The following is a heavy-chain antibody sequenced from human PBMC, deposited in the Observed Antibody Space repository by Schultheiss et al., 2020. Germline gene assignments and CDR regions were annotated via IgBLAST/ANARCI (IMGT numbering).Heavy chain of an antibody. V-gene: IGHV3-74*01. CDR1: GFTFSSYW. CDR3: AKDSYYGSGSQTGWFDP. D-gene: IGHD3-10*01. Sequence: CGSLRLSCAASGFTFSSYWMHWVRQAPGKGLVWVSRINSDGSSTSYADSVKGRFTISRDNAKNTLYLQMNSLRAEDTAVYYCAKDSYYGSGSQTGWFDPWGQGTLVTVSS. J-gene: IGHJ5*02. CDR2: INSDGSST.